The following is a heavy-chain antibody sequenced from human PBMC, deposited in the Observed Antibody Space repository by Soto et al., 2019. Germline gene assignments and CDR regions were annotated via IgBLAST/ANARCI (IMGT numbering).Heavy chain of an antibody. Sequence: SETLSLSCDVSGGSISSGNWWTWVRQTPGRRLDWIGEIYHSGGTNYNPSLKNRVTISVDKSRNQFSLRLTSMTAADTAVYYCARVPGPWGQGTLVTVSS. J-gene: IGHJ5*02. CDR3: ARVPGP. CDR1: GGSISSGNW. V-gene: IGHV4-4*02. CDR2: IYHSGGT.